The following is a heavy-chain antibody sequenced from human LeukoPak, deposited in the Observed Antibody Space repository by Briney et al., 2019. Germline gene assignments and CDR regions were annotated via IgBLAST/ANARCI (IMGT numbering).Heavy chain of an antibody. CDR2: ISSNGGST. Sequence: GGPLRLSGAASGFTFSNYAMHWVRKAPGEGLEYVSAISSNGGSTYYADSVKGRFTISRDNSKNTLFLQMGSLRVEDMAVYYCARGLRAYYYYGMDVWGQGTTVTVSS. J-gene: IGHJ6*02. D-gene: IGHD3-3*01. V-gene: IGHV3-64*02. CDR1: GFTFSNYA. CDR3: ARGLRAYYYYGMDV.